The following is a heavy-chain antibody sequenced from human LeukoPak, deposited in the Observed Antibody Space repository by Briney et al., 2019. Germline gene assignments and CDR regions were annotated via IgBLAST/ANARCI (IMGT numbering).Heavy chain of an antibody. CDR2: INPNSGGT. D-gene: IGHD3-9*01. V-gene: IGHV1-2*02. J-gene: IGHJ4*02. CDR3: VREKGYYDILTGYYGEWDY. CDR1: GYTFSGYY. Sequence: ASVKGSCKASGYTFSGYYIHWVRQAPGQGLEWMGWINPNSGGTNFAQKFQGRVTMTRDTSISTAYMELSRLTSDDTAVYYCVREKGYYDILTGYYGEWDYWGQGTLVTASS.